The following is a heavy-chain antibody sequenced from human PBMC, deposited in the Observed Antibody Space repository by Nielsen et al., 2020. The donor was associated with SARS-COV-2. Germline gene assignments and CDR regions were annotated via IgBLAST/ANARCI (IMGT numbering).Heavy chain of an antibody. D-gene: IGHD5-24*01. CDR3: ARVNSRDGGDLRGNHWFDP. Sequence: SETLSLTCTVSGGSISSGDYYWSWIRQPPGKGLEWIGAIYSSGSTYYNPSLKSRIILSIDTSRNRFSLKLTSVTAADTAVYYCARVNSRDGGDLRGNHWFDPWGQGTLVTVSS. CDR1: GGSISSGDYY. CDR2: IYSSGST. J-gene: IGHJ5*02. V-gene: IGHV4-30-4*01.